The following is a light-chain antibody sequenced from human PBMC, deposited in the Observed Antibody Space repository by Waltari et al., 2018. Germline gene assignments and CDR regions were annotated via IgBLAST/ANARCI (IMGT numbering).Light chain of an antibody. CDR1: QAIRND. CDR2: AAF. CDR3: LQQNSYPYT. Sequence: DIQMTQSPSSLSASVGDRVTITCRPSQAIRNDLASYQHKPGTAPKRLIYAAFTLQSGVPSRFSGSGFETEFTLTISGLQPEDFATYYCLQQNSYPYTFGQGTRVEMK. J-gene: IGKJ2*01. V-gene: IGKV1-17*01.